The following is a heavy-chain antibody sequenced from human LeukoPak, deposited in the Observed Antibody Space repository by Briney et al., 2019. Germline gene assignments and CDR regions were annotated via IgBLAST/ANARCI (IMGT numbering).Heavy chain of an antibody. V-gene: IGHV3-48*04. CDR3: ARGYYYDSSGYATFDY. CDR1: GFTFSSYG. J-gene: IGHJ4*02. D-gene: IGHD3-22*01. Sequence: PGRSLRLSCAASGFTFSSYGMHWVRQAPGKGLEWVSYISSSSSTIYYADSVKGRFTISRDNAKNSLYLQMNSLRAEDTAVYYCARGYYYDSSGYATFDYWGQGTLVTVSS. CDR2: ISSSSSTI.